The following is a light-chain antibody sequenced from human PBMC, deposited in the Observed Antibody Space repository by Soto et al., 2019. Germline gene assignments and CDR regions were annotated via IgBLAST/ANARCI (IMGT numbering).Light chain of an antibody. V-gene: IGKV3-11*01. Sequence: EIVLTQSPATLSLSPGERATLSCRASQSISTYLAWYQQRPGQAPRLLIFDASNRATGIPARFSGSGSGTDFTLTISSLEPEDFAVYYCQQRNYWPIFTFGPGTRVEIK. CDR1: QSISTY. CDR2: DAS. CDR3: QQRNYWPIFT. J-gene: IGKJ3*01.